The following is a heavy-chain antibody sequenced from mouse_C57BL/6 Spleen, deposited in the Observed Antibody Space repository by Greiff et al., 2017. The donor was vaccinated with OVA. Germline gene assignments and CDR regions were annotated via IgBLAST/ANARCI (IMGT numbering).Heavy chain of an antibody. CDR3: ASSYYSNPFAY. J-gene: IGHJ3*01. Sequence: VQLQESGPGLVAPSQSLSITCTVSGFSLTSYGVDWVRQSPGKGLEWLGVIWGVGSTNYNSALKSRLSISKDNSKSQVFLKMNSLQTDYTAMYYCASSYYSNPFAYWGQGTLVTVSA. D-gene: IGHD2-5*01. V-gene: IGHV2-6*01. CDR1: GFSLTSYG. CDR2: IWGVGST.